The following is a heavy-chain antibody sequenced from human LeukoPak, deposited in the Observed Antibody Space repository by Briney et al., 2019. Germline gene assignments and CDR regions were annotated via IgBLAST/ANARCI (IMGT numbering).Heavy chain of an antibody. CDR3: TRDLSGTYYGRFDY. Sequence: PGGSLRPSCAASGFTFSSYWMHWVRQAPGKGLLWVSRINTDGSSTNFADSVRGRFTISRDNAKNTLYLQMNSLRAEDTAVYYCTRDLSGTYYGRFDYWGQGTLVTVSS. D-gene: IGHD1-26*01. V-gene: IGHV3-74*01. J-gene: IGHJ4*02. CDR2: INTDGSST. CDR1: GFTFSSYW.